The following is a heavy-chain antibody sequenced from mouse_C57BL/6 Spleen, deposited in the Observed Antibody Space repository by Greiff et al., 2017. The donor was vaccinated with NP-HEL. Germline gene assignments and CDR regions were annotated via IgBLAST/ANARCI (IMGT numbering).Heavy chain of an antibody. CDR2: IYPGDGDT. J-gene: IGHJ4*01. Sequence: VQLQQSGAELVKPGASVKISCKASGYAFSSYWMNWVKQRPGKGLEWIGQIYPGDGDTNYNGKFKGKATLTADKSSSTAYMQLSSLTSEDSAVYFCARRGASYGSSYLYAMDYWGQGTSVTVSS. V-gene: IGHV1-80*01. D-gene: IGHD1-1*01. CDR1: GYAFSSYW. CDR3: ARRGASYGSSYLYAMDY.